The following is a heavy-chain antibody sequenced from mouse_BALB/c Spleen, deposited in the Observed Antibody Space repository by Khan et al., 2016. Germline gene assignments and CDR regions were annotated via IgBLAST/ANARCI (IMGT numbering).Heavy chain of an antibody. V-gene: IGHV9-3-1*01. Sequence: QIQLVQSGPELKKPGETVKISCKASGYTFTNYGMNWVKQAPGKGLKWMGWINTYTGEPTYADDFKGRFAFSLETSASTAYLQINNVKNEDTATYFWAREPFAMDYWGQGTSVTVSS. CDR3: AREPFAMDY. J-gene: IGHJ4*01. CDR2: INTYTGEP. CDR1: GYTFTNYG.